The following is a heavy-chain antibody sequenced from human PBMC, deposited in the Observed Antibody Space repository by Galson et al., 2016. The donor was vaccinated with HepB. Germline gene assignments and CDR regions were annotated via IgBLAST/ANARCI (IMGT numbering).Heavy chain of an antibody. CDR1: GGSISSGGYY. Sequence: TLSLTCTVSGGSISSGGYYWTWIRQHPGKGLDWIGYIYYSGNTYYNPSLKSRVTISVDTSKNQFSLKLSSVTAADTAVYYCEREPYDSSGYFWYFDLWGRGTLVTVSA. D-gene: IGHD3-22*01. V-gene: IGHV4-31*03. J-gene: IGHJ2*01. CDR2: IYYSGNT. CDR3: EREPYDSSGYFWYFDL.